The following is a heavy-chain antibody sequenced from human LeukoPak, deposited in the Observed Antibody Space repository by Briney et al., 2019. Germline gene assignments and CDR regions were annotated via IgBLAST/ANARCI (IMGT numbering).Heavy chain of an antibody. CDR3: ARNGVEWELLQPFDY. D-gene: IGHD1-26*01. Sequence: SVKVSCKASGGTFSSYAISWVRQAPGQGLEWMGGIIPIFGTANYAQKFQGRVTITADESTSTAYMELSSLRSEDTAVYYCARNGVEWELLQPFDYWGQGTLVTVSS. CDR1: GGTFSSYA. J-gene: IGHJ4*02. V-gene: IGHV1-69*13. CDR2: IIPIFGTA.